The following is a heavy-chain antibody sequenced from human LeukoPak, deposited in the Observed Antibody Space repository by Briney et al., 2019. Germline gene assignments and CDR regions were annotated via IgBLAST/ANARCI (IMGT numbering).Heavy chain of an antibody. CDR2: ISAYNGNT. Sequence: ASVKVSCKASGYTFPSYGISWVRQAPGQGLEWMGWISAYNGNTNYAQKLQGRVTMTTDTSTSTAYMELRSLRSDDTAVYYCARRIVDTAMAADFDYWGQGTLVTVSS. D-gene: IGHD5-18*01. V-gene: IGHV1-18*01. CDR3: ARRIVDTAMAADFDY. CDR1: GYTFPSYG. J-gene: IGHJ4*02.